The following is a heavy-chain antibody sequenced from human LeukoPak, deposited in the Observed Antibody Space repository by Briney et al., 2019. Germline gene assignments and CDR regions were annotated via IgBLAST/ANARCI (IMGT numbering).Heavy chain of an antibody. J-gene: IGHJ6*02. D-gene: IGHD5-12*01. CDR1: GFTFTSSA. Sequence: GASVKVSCKASGFTFTSSAMQWVRQARGQRLEWIGWIVVGSGNTNYAQKFQERVTITRDVSTSTAYMELSSLRSEDTAVYYCAVIVATMGSNHYYYYGMDVWGQGTTVTVSS. CDR3: AVIVATMGSNHYYYYGMDV. CDR2: IVVGSGNT. V-gene: IGHV1-58*02.